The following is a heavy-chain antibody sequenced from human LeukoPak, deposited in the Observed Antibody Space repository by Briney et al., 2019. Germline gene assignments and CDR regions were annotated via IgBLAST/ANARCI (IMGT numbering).Heavy chain of an antibody. D-gene: IGHD2-21*01. CDR1: GFKFRAFT. CDR2: FSRNGVTT. J-gene: IGHJ3*01. Sequence: PGGSLRLSCVGSGFKFRAFTMPWVRQAPGRGLEWVSLFSRNGVTTFYADSVRGRFTISRDNSENSVYLQMDSLTTEDTAVYYCAKEKDTIYFDLWGQGTLVTVSA. V-gene: IGHV3-43*01. CDR3: AKEKDTIYFDL.